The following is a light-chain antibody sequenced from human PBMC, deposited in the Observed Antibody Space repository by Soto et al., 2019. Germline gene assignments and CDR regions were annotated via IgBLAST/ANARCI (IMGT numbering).Light chain of an antibody. V-gene: IGKV1-12*01. CDR1: QGISSW. CDR2: AAS. J-gene: IGKJ4*01. CDR3: QQANSFPLT. Sequence: DIQMTQSPSPVSASVGDRVTITCRARQGISSWLAWYQQNPGKAPKHLIYAASSVQSGGPSRFRGSGSGADLTLTISSLQPEAFATYYGQQANSFPLTFGGGTKVEIK.